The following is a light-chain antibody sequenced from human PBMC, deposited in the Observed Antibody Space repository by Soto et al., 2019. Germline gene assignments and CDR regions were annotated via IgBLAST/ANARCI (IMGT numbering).Light chain of an antibody. J-gene: IGLJ2*01. CDR1: ANDVGAYNY. CDR2: DVV. V-gene: IGLV2-11*01. Sequence: QSALTQPRSVSGSPGQSVTISCTGTANDVGAYNYVSWYQQHPGRAPKLMIYDVVRWPSGVPDRFSGSKSGISASLAISGLRSEDEADYFCATWDDRLSGVVFGGGTKVTVL. CDR3: ATWDDRLSGVV.